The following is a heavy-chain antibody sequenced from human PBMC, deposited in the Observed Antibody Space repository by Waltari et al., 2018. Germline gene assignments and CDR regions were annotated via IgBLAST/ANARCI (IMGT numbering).Heavy chain of an antibody. CDR3: ARPITIFGGDCGY. D-gene: IGHD3-3*01. Sequence: VQLVQSGAEVKKPGASVKVSRKASGYTFTSYGFSWLGPAPGQGLEWMGGISAYNGNTNDAQKLQGRVTMTTDTSTSTAYMELRSLRSDDTAVYYCARPITIFGGDCGYWGQGTLVTVSS. CDR2: ISAYNGNT. J-gene: IGHJ4*02. CDR1: GYTFTSYG. V-gene: IGHV1-18*01.